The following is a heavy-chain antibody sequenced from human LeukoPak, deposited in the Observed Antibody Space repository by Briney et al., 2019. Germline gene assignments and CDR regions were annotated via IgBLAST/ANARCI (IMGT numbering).Heavy chain of an antibody. D-gene: IGHD5-12*01. J-gene: IGHJ4*02. CDR3: ARGGGYGGYDYSYYFDY. CDR1: GFTFSSYS. Sequence: AGGSLRLSCAASGFTFSSYSMNWVRQAPGKGLEWVSSISSTGSHIYYADSVKGRFTISRDNAKNSLYLQMNSLRAEDTAVYYCARGGGYGGYDYSYYFDYWGQGTLVTVSS. CDR2: ISSTGSHI. V-gene: IGHV3-21*01.